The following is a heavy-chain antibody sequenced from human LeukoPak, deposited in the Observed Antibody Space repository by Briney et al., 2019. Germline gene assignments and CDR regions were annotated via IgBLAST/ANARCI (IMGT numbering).Heavy chain of an antibody. V-gene: IGHV4-59*01. D-gene: IGHD3-9*01. CDR2: IYYSGST. CDR1: GGSISSYY. J-gene: IGHJ5*02. Sequence: SETLSLTCTASGGSISSYYWSWIRQPPGKGLEWIGYIYYSGSTNYNPSLKSRVTISVDTSKNQFSLKLSSVTAADTAVYYCARDTRDYYDIPLGFDPWGQGTLVTVSS. CDR3: ARDTRDYYDIPLGFDP.